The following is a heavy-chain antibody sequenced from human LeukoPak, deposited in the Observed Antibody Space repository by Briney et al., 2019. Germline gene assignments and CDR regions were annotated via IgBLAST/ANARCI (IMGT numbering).Heavy chain of an antibody. J-gene: IGHJ4*02. V-gene: IGHV4-39*07. CDR1: GGSIRSSSYY. CDR3: ARWAGKSYFDY. D-gene: IGHD1-14*01. Sequence: SETLSLTCIVSGGSIRSSSYYWGWIRQPPGKGLEWIGSIYYSGSTYYNPSLKSRVTIPVETSKNQFSLKLSSVTAAGTAAYYCARWAGKSYFDYWGQGTLVTVSS. CDR2: IYYSGST.